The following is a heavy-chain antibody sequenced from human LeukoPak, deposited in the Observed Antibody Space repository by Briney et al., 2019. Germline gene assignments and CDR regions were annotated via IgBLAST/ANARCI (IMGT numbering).Heavy chain of an antibody. CDR1: GGSISSSSYY. J-gene: IGHJ5*02. V-gene: IGHV4-39*07. CDR2: IYYSGST. Sequence: PSETLSLTCTVSGGSISSSSYYWGWIRQPPGKGLEWIGNIYYSGSTYYNPSLRSRVTISVDTSKKQFSLKLSSVTAADTAVYYCARGHDYYRSGRQSWLDPWGQGTLVTVSS. D-gene: IGHD3-10*01. CDR3: ARGHDYYRSGRQSWLDP.